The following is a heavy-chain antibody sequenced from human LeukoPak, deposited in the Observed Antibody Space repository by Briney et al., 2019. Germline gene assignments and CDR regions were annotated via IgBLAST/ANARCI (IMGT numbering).Heavy chain of an antibody. Sequence: GESLKISCKGSGYLFTSYWIAWVRQMPGKGLEWMGIIYPADSDTRYSPSFQGQVTISADKSISTAFLRWTSLKASDTAIYYCATRRGTGRPIGPRYFDLWGRGTLVTVSS. CDR3: ATRRGTGRPIGPRYFDL. J-gene: IGHJ2*01. D-gene: IGHD3-10*01. CDR2: IYPADSDT. CDR1: GYLFTSYW. V-gene: IGHV5-51*01.